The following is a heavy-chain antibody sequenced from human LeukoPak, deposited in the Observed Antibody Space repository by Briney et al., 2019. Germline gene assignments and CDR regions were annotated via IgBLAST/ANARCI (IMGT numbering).Heavy chain of an antibody. Sequence: SETLSLTCTVSGGSISSYYWSWIRQPPGKGLEWIGYIYYSGSTSYNPSLKSRVTISVDTSKNQFSLKLSSVTAADTAVYYCARAGSSGIFNWGQGTLVTVSS. CDR1: GGSISSYY. D-gene: IGHD6-19*01. J-gene: IGHJ4*02. V-gene: IGHV4-59*01. CDR3: ARAGSSGIFN. CDR2: IYYSGST.